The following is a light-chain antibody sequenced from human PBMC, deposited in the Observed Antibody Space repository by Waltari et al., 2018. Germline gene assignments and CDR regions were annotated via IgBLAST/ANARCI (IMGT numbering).Light chain of an antibody. CDR1: SSDVGLYNY. CDR2: DVS. CDR3: SSYTSSSTLV. J-gene: IGLJ2*01. V-gene: IGLV2-14*03. Sequence: QSALTQPASVSGSPSQSITISCTGTSSDVGLYNYVSWYQQHPGKAPKLMIYDVSYRPSGVSNRFSGSKSGNTASLTISGLQAEDEGDYYCSSYTSSSTLVFGGGTKVTVL.